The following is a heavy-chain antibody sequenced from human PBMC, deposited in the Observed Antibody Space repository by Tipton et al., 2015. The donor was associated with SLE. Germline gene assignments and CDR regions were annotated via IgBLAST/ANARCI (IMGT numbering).Heavy chain of an antibody. CDR1: GGSISSSSYY. Sequence: TLSLTCTVSGGSISSSSYYWGWIRQPPGKGLEWIGSIYYSGSTYYNPSLKSRVTISVGTSKNQFSLKLSSVTAADTAVYYCAKHGDYLYYFDYWGQGTLVTVSS. CDR2: IYYSGST. CDR3: AKHGDYLYYFDY. V-gene: IGHV4-39*07. J-gene: IGHJ4*02. D-gene: IGHD4-17*01.